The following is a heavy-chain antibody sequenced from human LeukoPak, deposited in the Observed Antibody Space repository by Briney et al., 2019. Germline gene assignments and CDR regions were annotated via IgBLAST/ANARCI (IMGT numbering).Heavy chain of an antibody. CDR2: MNPNSGNT. J-gene: IGHJ3*02. CDR3: ARAGGIAARRVWAFDI. Sequence: ASVTVSCKASGYTFTSYDINWVRPATGQGLEWMGWMNPNSGNTGYAQKFQGRVTMTRNTSISTAYMELSSLRSEDTAVYYCARAGGIAARRVWAFDIWGQGTMVTVSS. CDR1: GYTFTSYD. V-gene: IGHV1-8*01. D-gene: IGHD6-6*01.